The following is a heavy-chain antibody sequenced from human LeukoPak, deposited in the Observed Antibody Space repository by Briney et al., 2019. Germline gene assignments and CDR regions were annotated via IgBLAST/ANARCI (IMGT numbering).Heavy chain of an antibody. J-gene: IGHJ5*02. CDR3: ARLIAAGQVWFDP. D-gene: IGHD6-6*01. CDR2: IYYSGST. CDR1: GGSISSSSYY. V-gene: IGHV4-39*01. Sequence: PSETLSLTCTVSGGSISSSSYYWGWIRQPPGKGLEWIGSIYYSGSTYYNPSLKSRVTISVDTSKNQFSLKLSSVTAADTAVYYCARLIAAGQVWFDPWGQGTLVTVSS.